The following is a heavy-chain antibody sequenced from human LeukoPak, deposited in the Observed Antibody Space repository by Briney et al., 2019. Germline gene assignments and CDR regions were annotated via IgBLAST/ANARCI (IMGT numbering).Heavy chain of an antibody. V-gene: IGHV5-51*01. CDR1: GYSFTSYW. Sequence: GESLKISCKGSGYSFTSYWIGWGRQMRGKGLEWMGIIYPCDSDTRYSPSFQGQVTISADKSISTAYLQWSSLKASDTAMYYCARPTGLIVPEAFDIWGQGTMVTVSS. CDR3: ARPTGLIVPEAFDI. D-gene: IGHD3-22*01. CDR2: IYPCDSDT. J-gene: IGHJ3*02.